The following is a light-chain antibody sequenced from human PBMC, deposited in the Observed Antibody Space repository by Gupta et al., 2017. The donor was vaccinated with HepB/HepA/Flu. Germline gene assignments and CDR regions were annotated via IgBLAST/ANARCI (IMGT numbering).Light chain of an antibody. CDR1: SSNIGRNT. Sequence: QSVLTQPPSASGTPGQRVTISCSGSSSNIGRNTVNWYQQLPGTAPKLLIDNNYQRPSGVPDRFSGSKSGTSASLAISGLQSEDEADYDCAAWEDGLKGWGFGGGTKLTVL. CDR3: AAWEDGLKGWG. CDR2: NNY. V-gene: IGLV1-44*01. J-gene: IGLJ3*02.